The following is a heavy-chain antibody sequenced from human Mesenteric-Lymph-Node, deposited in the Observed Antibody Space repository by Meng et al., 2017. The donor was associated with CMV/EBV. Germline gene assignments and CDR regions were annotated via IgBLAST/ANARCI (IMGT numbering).Heavy chain of an antibody. J-gene: IGHJ6*02. CDR2: INLSGST. CDR1: GGSLSDYY. Sequence: GSLRLSCAVYGGSLSDYYWTWIRQPPGKGLEWIGEINLSGSTNYNPSLKSRVIMSADTSKNQFFLKVTSVTAADTAVYYCARDDYQLNDYGLDVWGQGTTVTVSS. D-gene: IGHD4-11*01. V-gene: IGHV4-34*01. CDR3: ARDDYQLNDYGLDV.